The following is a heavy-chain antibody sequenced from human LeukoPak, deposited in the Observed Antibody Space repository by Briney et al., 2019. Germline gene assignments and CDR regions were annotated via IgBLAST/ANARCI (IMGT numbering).Heavy chain of an antibody. J-gene: IGHJ4*02. Sequence: PGGSLRLSCAASGFTFSDHYMDWVRQAPGKGLEWVGRTRNKANSYTTEYAASVKGRFTISRADSENSLYLQMNSLKTEDTAVYFCARGHPVFGGADYWGQGTLVTVSS. CDR2: TRNKANSYTT. CDR1: GFTFSDHY. V-gene: IGHV3-72*01. CDR3: ARGHPVFGGADY. D-gene: IGHD3-16*01.